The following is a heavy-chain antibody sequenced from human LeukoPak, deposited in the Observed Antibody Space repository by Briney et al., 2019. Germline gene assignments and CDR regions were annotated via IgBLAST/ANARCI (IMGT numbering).Heavy chain of an antibody. V-gene: IGHV1-69*05. CDR1: GGTFSSYA. CDR3: AGPLGSPYFHH. J-gene: IGHJ1*01. D-gene: IGHD3-10*01. Sequence: GASVKVSCKASGGTFSSYAISWVRQAPGQGLEWMGGIIPIFGTANYAQKFQGRVTITTDESTSTAYMELSSLRSEDTAVYYCAGPLGSPYFHHWGQGTLVTVSS. CDR2: IIPIFGTA.